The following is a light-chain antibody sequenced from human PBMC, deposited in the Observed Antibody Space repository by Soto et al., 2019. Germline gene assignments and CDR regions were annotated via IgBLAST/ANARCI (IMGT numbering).Light chain of an antibody. V-gene: IGKV3-15*01. J-gene: IGKJ1*01. CDR1: QSVSSN. CDR3: QQYNNWLT. Sequence: EIVMTQSPATLSVSPGERATLSCRASQSVSSNLAWYQQKPGQAPRLLIYGASTRATGIPARFSGSGSGTECTLTISSLQSEDFAVYYCQQYNNWLTFGQGTKVEIK. CDR2: GAS.